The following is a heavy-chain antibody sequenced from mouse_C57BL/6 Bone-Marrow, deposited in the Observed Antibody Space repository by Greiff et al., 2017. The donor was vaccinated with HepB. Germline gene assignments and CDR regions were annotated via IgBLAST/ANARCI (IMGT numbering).Heavy chain of an antibody. D-gene: IGHD2-1*01. V-gene: IGHV1-18*01. CDR3: ARQGIYYGNPWFAY. Sequence: EVQLQQSGPELVKPGASVTLPCKASGYTFTDYNMAWVKQSHGTSLEWIGDINPNNGGTISNQKFKGKATLTVDKSSSTAYMELRSRTSEDTAVYYCARQGIYYGNPWFAYWGQGTLVTVAA. J-gene: IGHJ3*01. CDR2: INPNNGGT. CDR1: GYTFTDYN.